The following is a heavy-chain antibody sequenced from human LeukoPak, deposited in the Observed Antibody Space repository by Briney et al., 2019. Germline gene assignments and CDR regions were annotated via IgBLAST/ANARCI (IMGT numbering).Heavy chain of an antibody. D-gene: IGHD6-13*01. CDR2: IIPIFGTA. CDR3: AKDQGPGERWYSSSWYASWFDP. V-gene: IGHV1-69*13. Sequence: SVKVSCKASGYTFTSYDINWVRQAPGQGLEWMGGIIPIFGTANYAQKFQGRVTITADESTSTAYMELSSLRSEDTAVYYCAKDQGPGERWYSSSWYASWFDPWGQGTLVAVSS. J-gene: IGHJ5*02. CDR1: GYTFTSYD.